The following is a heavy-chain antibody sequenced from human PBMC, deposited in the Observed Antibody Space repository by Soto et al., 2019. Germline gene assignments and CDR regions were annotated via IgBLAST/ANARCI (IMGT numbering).Heavy chain of an antibody. Sequence: SETLSLTCTVSGGSISSYYWSWVRQPPGKGLEWIGEIFQSGSTTYNPSLKTRVTISVDKSKNQFSLKLSSVTAADTAVYYCARVYSGSYSDYWGQGTRVTVSS. V-gene: IGHV4-4*02. D-gene: IGHD1-26*01. J-gene: IGHJ4*02. CDR2: IFQSGST. CDR1: GGSISSYY. CDR3: ARVYSGSYSDY.